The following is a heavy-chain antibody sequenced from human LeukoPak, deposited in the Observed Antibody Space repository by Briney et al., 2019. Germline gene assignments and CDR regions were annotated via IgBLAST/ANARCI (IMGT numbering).Heavy chain of an antibody. J-gene: IGHJ4*02. CDR2: ISGDRSTT. V-gene: IGHV3-74*03. D-gene: IGHD4-17*01. CDR3: GASENFDY. Sequence: GGSLRLSCAASGFTFSSYWMHWVRQVPGKGLVWVSGISGDRSTTKYADSVKGRFTISRDNAKNTLYLQMNSLRAEDTSVYYCGASENFDYWGQGTLVTVSS. CDR1: GFTFSSYW.